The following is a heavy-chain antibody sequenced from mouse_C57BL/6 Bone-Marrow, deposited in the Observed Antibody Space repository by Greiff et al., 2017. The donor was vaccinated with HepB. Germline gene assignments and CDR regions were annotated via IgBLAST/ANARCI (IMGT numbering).Heavy chain of an antibody. J-gene: IGHJ2*01. D-gene: IGHD2-5*01. CDR2: IWRGGST. CDR1: GFSLTSYG. CDR3: AKNAYYSNYVYFDY. V-gene: IGHV2-5*01. Sequence: VMLVESGPGLVQPSQSLSITCTVSGFSLTSYGVHWVRQSPGKGLEWLGVIWRGGSTDYNADFMSRLSITKDNSKSQVFFKMNILQADDTAIYYCAKNAYYSNYVYFDYWGQGTTLTVSS.